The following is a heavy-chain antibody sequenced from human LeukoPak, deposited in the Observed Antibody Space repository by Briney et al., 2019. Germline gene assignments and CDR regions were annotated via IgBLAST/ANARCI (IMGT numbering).Heavy chain of an antibody. D-gene: IGHD1-26*01. CDR1: GYTFLGYY. Sequence: ASVKVSCKASGYTFLGYYIHGVRQAPGQGFEWMGWINPQSGGTKYAQKLQGRVTMTRDTSISTAYMELSNLRSDDTAVYYCVSGSKWDFWGQGTLVTVSS. CDR2: INPQSGGT. CDR3: VSGSKWDF. J-gene: IGHJ4*02. V-gene: IGHV1-2*02.